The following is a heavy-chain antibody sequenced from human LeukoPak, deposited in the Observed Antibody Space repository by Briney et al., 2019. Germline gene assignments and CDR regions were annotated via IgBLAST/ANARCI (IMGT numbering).Heavy chain of an antibody. V-gene: IGHV3-74*01. CDR1: GFSFRNYW. Sequence: GGSLRLSCAASGFSFRNYWMHWVRQAPGKGLEWVSRICSDGSCTSYADSVKGRFTMSGDNARNTLYLQVNSLRGEDTGVYYCARDPYGGRAVDYWGRGTLVTVSS. J-gene: IGHJ4*02. CDR2: ICSDGSCT. CDR3: ARDPYGGRAVDY. D-gene: IGHD4-23*01.